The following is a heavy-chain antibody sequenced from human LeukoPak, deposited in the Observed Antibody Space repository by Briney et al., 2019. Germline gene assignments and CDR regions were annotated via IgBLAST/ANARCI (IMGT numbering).Heavy chain of an antibody. CDR1: GYTFTSYG. Sequence: ASVKVSCKASGYTFTSYGISWVRQAPGQGLEWMGWISAYNGNTNYAQKLQGRVTMTTDTSTSTAYMELRSLRSDDTAVYYCARPRPRGYSYGAFDIWGQGTMVTVSS. V-gene: IGHV1-18*01. D-gene: IGHD5-18*01. CDR3: ARPRPRGYSYGAFDI. CDR2: ISAYNGNT. J-gene: IGHJ3*02.